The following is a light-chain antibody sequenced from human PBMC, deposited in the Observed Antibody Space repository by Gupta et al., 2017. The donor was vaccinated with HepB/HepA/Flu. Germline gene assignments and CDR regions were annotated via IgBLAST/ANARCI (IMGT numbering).Light chain of an antibody. CDR1: SSDIGGYNY. Sequence: QSALTQPASLYGSPGQSLTISCTGTSSDIGGYNYVSWYQQHPGKAPKLIIFDVSYRPSGVSSRFSGSKSGTTASLTISGLQAEDEADYHCGSYTSSNTLVFGGGTKLTVL. V-gene: IGLV2-14*03. CDR3: GSYTSSNTLV. J-gene: IGLJ2*01. CDR2: DVS.